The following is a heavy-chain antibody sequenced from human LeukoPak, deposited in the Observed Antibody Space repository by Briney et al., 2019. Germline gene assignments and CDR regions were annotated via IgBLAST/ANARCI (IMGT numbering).Heavy chain of an antibody. V-gene: IGHV3-30*02. CDR1: GFTFSSYG. D-gene: IGHD4-17*01. CDR3: AKDRGYGDYPYYYYGMDV. CDR2: IRYDGSNK. Sequence: PGGSLRLSCAASGFTFSSYGMHWVRQAPGKGLELVAFIRYDGSNKYYADSVKGRFTISRDNSKNTLYLQMNSLRAEDTAVYYCAKDRGYGDYPYYYYGMDVWGQGTTVTVSS. J-gene: IGHJ6*02.